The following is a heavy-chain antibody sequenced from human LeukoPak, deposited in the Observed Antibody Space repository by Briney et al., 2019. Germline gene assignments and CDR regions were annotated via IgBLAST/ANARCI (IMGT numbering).Heavy chain of an antibody. V-gene: IGHV3-53*01. Sequence: PGGSLRLSCAASGFTFSDYYMSWVRQAPGKGLEWVSVIYSGGSTYYADSVKGRFTISRDNSKNTLYLQMNSLRAEDTAVYYCARGLRYSTGWYYFDYWGQGTLVTVSS. CDR3: ARGLRYSTGWYYFDY. J-gene: IGHJ4*02. CDR1: GFTFSDYY. D-gene: IGHD6-19*01. CDR2: IYSGGST.